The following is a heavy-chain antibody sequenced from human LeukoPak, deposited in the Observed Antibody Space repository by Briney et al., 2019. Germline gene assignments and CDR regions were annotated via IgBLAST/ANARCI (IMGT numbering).Heavy chain of an antibody. V-gene: IGHV3-21*01. CDR2: ITRSSIYI. CDR3: ARVKYDSSGYYGILDY. D-gene: IGHD3-22*01. CDR1: GFTFSSHG. J-gene: IGHJ4*02. Sequence: GGSLRLSCAAPGFTFSSHGMNWVRQAPGKGLEWVSSITRSSIYIYYADSVKGRFTISRDNARNSLYLQMNSLRAEDTAVYYCARVKYDSSGYYGILDYWGQGTLVTVSS.